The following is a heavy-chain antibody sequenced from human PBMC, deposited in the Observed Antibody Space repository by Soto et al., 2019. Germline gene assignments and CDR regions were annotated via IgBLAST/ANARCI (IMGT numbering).Heavy chain of an antibody. CDR1: GFTFSSYS. CDR3: ATRRVVAATPDFDY. J-gene: IGHJ4*02. V-gene: IGHV3-48*02. D-gene: IGHD2-15*01. CDR2: ISSSSSTI. Sequence: EVQLVESGGGLVQPGGSLRLSCAASGFTFSSYSMNWVRQAPGKGLEWVSYISSSSSTIYYADSVKGRFIISRDNAKNSLYLQMNSLRDEDTAVYYCATRRVVAATPDFDYWGQGTLVTVSS.